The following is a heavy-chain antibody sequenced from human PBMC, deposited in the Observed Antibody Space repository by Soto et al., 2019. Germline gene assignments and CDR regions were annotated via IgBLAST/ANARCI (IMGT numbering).Heavy chain of an antibody. CDR2: ISYDGSNK. CDR1: GFTFSSYA. J-gene: IGHJ6*02. D-gene: IGHD3-10*01. CDR3: AVWLGPLGGSSILYYYYGMDV. V-gene: IGHV3-30-3*01. Sequence: GGSLRLSCAASGFTFSSYAMHWVRQAPGKGLEWVAVISYDGSNKYYADSVKGRFTISRDNSKNTLYLQMNSLRAEDTAVYYCAVWLGPLGGSSILYYYYGMDVWGHGTTVTVSS.